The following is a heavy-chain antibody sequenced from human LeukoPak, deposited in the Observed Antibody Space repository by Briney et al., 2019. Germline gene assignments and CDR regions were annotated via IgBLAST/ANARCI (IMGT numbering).Heavy chain of an antibody. V-gene: IGHV3-30*18. CDR2: MSNDGSNE. CDR3: AKDPIAVAGNNYYGMDV. D-gene: IGHD6-19*01. Sequence: GGSLRLSCAASGFTFSNYGMHWVRQAPGKGLEWVAVMSNDGSNEYYGDSVKGRFTISRDNSKNTLYLQVNSLRTEDTAVYYCAKDPIAVAGNNYYGMDVWGQGTTVTVSS. J-gene: IGHJ6*02. CDR1: GFTFSNYG.